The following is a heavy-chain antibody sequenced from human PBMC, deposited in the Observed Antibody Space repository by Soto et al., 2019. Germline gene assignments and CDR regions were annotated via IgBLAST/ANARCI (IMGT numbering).Heavy chain of an antibody. D-gene: IGHD3-22*01. J-gene: IGHJ4*02. Sequence: GASVKVSCKASGYTFTSYGISWVRQAPGQGLEWMGWISAYNGNTNYAQKLQGRVTMTTDTSTSTAYMELRSLRSDDTAVYYCARERDYYDSSGYQRELFDYWRQGTLVTVSS. CDR3: ARERDYYDSSGYQRELFDY. CDR1: GYTFTSYG. V-gene: IGHV1-18*04. CDR2: ISAYNGNT.